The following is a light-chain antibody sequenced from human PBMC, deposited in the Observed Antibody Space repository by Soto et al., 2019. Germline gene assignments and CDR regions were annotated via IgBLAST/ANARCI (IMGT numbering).Light chain of an antibody. CDR3: QQYNNWPPTYT. J-gene: IGKJ2*01. V-gene: IGKV3-15*01. CDR1: QSVSSN. CDR2: GAS. Sequence: EIVMTQSPATLSVSPGERATLSCRASQSVSSNLAWYQQKPGQAPRLLIYGASTRATGFPARFSGSGSGTEFTLTISRMQSEDFAVYYCQQYNNWPPTYTFGQGTKLEIK.